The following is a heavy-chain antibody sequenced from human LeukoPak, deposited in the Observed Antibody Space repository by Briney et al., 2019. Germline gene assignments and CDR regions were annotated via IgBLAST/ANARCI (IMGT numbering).Heavy chain of an antibody. CDR1: GGTFSSYA. Sequence: SVKVSCKASGGTFSSYAISWVRQAPGQGLEWMGGIIPIFGTANYAQKFQGRVTITADKSTSTAYMGLSSLRSEDTAVYYCASGSYSSGWYSTGYYYYGMDVWGKGTTVTVSS. CDR2: IIPIFGTA. V-gene: IGHV1-69*06. J-gene: IGHJ6*04. CDR3: ASGSYSSGWYSTGYYYYGMDV. D-gene: IGHD6-19*01.